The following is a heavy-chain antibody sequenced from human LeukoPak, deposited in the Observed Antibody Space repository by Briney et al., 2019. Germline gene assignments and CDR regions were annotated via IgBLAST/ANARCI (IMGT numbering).Heavy chain of an antibody. Sequence: SETLSLTCTVTGGSISSGDYYWSWIRQPPGKGLEWIGYIYYSGSTYYNPSLKSRVTISVDTSKNQFSLKLSSVTAADTAVYYCARELAPIAAAGDSYYYYGMDVWGQGTTVTVSS. CDR1: GGSISSGDYY. V-gene: IGHV4-30-4*01. CDR3: ARELAPIAAAGDSYYYYGMDV. J-gene: IGHJ6*02. D-gene: IGHD6-13*01. CDR2: IYYSGST.